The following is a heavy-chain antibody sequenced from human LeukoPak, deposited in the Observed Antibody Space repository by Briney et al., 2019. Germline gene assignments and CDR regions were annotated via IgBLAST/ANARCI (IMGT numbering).Heavy chain of an antibody. CDR3: ARLSIAVFDY. CDR2: INHSGST. J-gene: IGHJ4*02. D-gene: IGHD6-6*01. V-gene: IGHV4-34*01. CDR1: GGSFSGYY. Sequence: SETLSLTCAVYGGSFSGYYWSWIRQPPGKGLEWIGEINHSGSTNYNPSLKSRVTISVDTSKNQLSLKLSSVTAADTAVYYCARLSIAVFDYWGQGTLVTVSS.